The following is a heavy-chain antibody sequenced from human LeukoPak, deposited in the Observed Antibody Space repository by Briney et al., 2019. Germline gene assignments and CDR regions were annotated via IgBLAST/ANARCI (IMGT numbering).Heavy chain of an antibody. V-gene: IGHV3-7*01. D-gene: IGHD3-9*01. Sequence: PGGSLRLSCAASGFTFSSYWMSWVRQAPGKGLEWVANIKQDGSEKYYVDSVKGRFTISRDNAKNSLYLQMNSLRAEDTAVYYCARGMVLRYFYWLPVYHFDYWGQGTLVTVSS. CDR2: IKQDGSEK. J-gene: IGHJ4*02. CDR1: GFTFSSYW. CDR3: ARGMVLRYFYWLPVYHFDY.